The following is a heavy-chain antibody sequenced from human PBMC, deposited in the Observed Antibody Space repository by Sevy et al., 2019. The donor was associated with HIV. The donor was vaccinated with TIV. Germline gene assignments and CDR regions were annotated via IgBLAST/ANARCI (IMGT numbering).Heavy chain of an antibody. V-gene: IGHV4-59*08. Sequence: SDTLSLTRTVSGGSITSLYWSWIRQPPGKGLEWIANIYYNGHINYNPSLKSRVTLSLDTSKNQFSLRLSSVTAADTAMYYCAGENAWGRGYSWGQGTLVTVSS. CDR3: AGENAWGRGYS. CDR1: GGSITSLY. J-gene: IGHJ4*02. CDR2: IYYNGHI. D-gene: IGHD1-26*01.